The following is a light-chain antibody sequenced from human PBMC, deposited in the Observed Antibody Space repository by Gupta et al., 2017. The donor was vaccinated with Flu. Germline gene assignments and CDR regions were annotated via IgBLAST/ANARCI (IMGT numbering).Light chain of an antibody. J-gene: IGLJ3*02. CDR2: DDN. Sequence: SYVLTQPPSVSVAPGQTARMTCGGNNIGSKSVHWYQQKPGHAPVLVVYDDNDRASGIPERFSGSDSGNMATLTISRVEAGDEADYYCQVWDSSSDPQVFGGGTKLTVL. CDR1: NIGSKS. CDR3: QVWDSSSDPQV. V-gene: IGLV3-21*02.